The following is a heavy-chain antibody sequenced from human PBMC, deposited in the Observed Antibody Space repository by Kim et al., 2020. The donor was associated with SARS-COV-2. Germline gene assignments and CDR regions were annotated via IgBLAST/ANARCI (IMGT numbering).Heavy chain of an antibody. CDR3: ATDSSGYYYDAFDI. D-gene: IGHD3-22*01. J-gene: IGHJ3*02. V-gene: IGHV1-24*01. Sequence: AQKFQGRVTMTEDTSTDTAYMELSSLRSEDTAVYYCATDSSGYYYDAFDIWGQGTMVTVSS.